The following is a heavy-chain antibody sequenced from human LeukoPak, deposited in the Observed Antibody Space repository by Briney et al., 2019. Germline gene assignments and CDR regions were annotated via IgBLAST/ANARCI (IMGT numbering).Heavy chain of an antibody. CDR2: ISYDGSNK. CDR3: ARDGGVAVAVTFYFDY. J-gene: IGHJ4*02. V-gene: IGHV3-30-3*01. D-gene: IGHD6-19*01. CDR1: GFTLSSYA. Sequence: QPGGSLRLSCAASGFTLSSYAMHWVRQAPGKGLEWVAVISYDGSNKYYADSVKGRFTISRDNSKNTLYLQMNSLRAEDTAVYYCARDGGVAVAVTFYFDYWGQGTLVTVSS.